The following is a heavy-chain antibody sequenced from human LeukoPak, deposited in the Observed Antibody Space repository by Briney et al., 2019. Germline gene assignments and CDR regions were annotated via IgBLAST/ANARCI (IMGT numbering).Heavy chain of an antibody. CDR2: IIPMFGTA. J-gene: IGHJ5*02. D-gene: IGHD3-10*01. V-gene: IGHV1-69*01. CDR1: GGTFNNYA. CDR3: ALGSRGVMTDWFDP. Sequence: SVKVSCKASGGTFNNYAISWVRQAPGQGREWMGGIIPMFGTANYAQKYQGRVAITADESTSTAHIELSSLRSVDTAMYYCALGSRGVMTDWFDPWGQGTLVTVSS.